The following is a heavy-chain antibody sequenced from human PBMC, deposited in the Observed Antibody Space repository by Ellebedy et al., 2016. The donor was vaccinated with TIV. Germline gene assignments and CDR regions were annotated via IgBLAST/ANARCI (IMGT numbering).Heavy chain of an antibody. CDR1: GFTFGDYA. V-gene: IGHV3-49*03. CDR3: TTGSYYDSGGYWYFFDY. D-gene: IGHD3-22*01. CDR2: IKSKAFGGTI. J-gene: IGHJ4*02. Sequence: GESLKISCTASGFTFGDYAMNWFRQAPGKGLEWVGFIKSKAFGGTIEYAASVKGRFTISRDDSKSIAYLQMNSLKTEDTAVYYCTTGSYYDSGGYWYFFDYWGQGTLVTVSS.